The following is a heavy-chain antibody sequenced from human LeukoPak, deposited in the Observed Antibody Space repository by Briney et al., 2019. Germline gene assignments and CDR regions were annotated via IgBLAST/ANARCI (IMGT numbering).Heavy chain of an antibody. D-gene: IGHD3-22*01. CDR1: VGTFSSYA. V-gene: IGHV1-69*06. CDR2: IIPIFGTA. Sequence: SVTVSCKASVGTFSSYAISWVRQAPGQGLEWMGRIIPIFGTAKHAQKFQGTVTITADKSTRTAYMELSSLRSEETAVYYCAREDVGRYYDSSGYQSSPFDYWGQGTLVTVSS. J-gene: IGHJ4*02. CDR3: AREDVGRYYDSSGYQSSPFDY.